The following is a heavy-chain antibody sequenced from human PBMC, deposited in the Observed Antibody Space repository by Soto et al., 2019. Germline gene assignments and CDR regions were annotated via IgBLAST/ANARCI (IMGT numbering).Heavy chain of an antibody. CDR1: GDSISGYY. CDR2: IDKSGRI. V-gene: IGHV4-59*01. D-gene: IGHD3-9*01. Sequence: SETLSLTCTVSGDSISGYYWAWIRQPPGKGLEWIANIDKSGRISHNPSLKSRMSISVDTSKNQWSLNLSSVTAADTAIYFCAREVEVDYSIVTGYYSRAMDVWGQGAPVNVSS. J-gene: IGHJ6*02. CDR3: AREVEVDYSIVTGYYSRAMDV.